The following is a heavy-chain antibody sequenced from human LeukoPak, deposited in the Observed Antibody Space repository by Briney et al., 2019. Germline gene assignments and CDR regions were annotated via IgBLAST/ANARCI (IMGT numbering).Heavy chain of an antibody. J-gene: IGHJ4*02. V-gene: IGHV1-2*02. CDR3: ARGILYCSGGSCYGYFDY. D-gene: IGHD2-15*01. CDR2: INPNSGGT. Sequence: ASVKVSCKASGYTFTGYYIHWVRQAPGQGLEWMGWINPNSGGTNYARKFQGRVTMTRDTSISTAYMGLSRLTSDDTAVYYCARGILYCSGGSCYGYFDYWGQGTLVTVSS. CDR1: GYTFTGYY.